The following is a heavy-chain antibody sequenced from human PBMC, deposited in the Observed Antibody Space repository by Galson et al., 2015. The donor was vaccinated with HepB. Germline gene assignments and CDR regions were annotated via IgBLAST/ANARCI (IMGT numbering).Heavy chain of an antibody. Sequence: QSGAEVKKPGESLEISCEGSGYSFTTSWIAWVRQMPGKGLEWMGSIFPADSDTRYSPSFQGQVTISVDKSISTAYLQWSSLKASDSAVYYCARHVYFDYWGQGTLVTVSS. J-gene: IGHJ4*02. V-gene: IGHV5-51*01. CDR1: GYSFTTSW. CDR3: ARHVYFDY. CDR2: IFPADSDT.